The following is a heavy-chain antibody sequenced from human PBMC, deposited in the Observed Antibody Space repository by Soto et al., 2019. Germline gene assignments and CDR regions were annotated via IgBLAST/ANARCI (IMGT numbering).Heavy chain of an antibody. D-gene: IGHD3-22*01. V-gene: IGHV1-18*01. CDR2: ISAYNGNT. J-gene: IGHJ4*02. CDR3: ARSYDSSGSYYFDY. CDR1: GYTFTSYS. Sequence: ASVKVSCKASGYTFTSYSISWVRQAPGQGLEWMGWISAYNGNTNYAQKLQGRVTMTTDTSTSTAYMELRSLRSDDTAVYYCARSYDSSGSYYFDYWGQGTLVTVSS.